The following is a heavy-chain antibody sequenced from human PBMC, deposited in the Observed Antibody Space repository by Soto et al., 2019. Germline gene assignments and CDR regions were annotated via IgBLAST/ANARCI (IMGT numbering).Heavy chain of an antibody. CDR3: ARSIVAAGNRWFDP. V-gene: IGHV2-70*20. Sequence: GSGPTLVNPTQTLTLTCTFSGFSLSTSGMCVSWVRQPPGKALEWLALIDWDDDKLYSTSLKTRLTISKDTSKNQVVLTMTNMDPVDTATYYCARSIVAAGNRWFDPWGQGTLVTVSS. D-gene: IGHD6-13*01. CDR2: IDWDDDK. J-gene: IGHJ5*02. CDR1: GFSLSTSGMC.